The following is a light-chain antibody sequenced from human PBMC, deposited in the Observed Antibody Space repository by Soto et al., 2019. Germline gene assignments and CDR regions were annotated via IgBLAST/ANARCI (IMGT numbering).Light chain of an antibody. CDR2: EVI. V-gene: IGLV2-8*01. J-gene: IGLJ2*01. CDR3: SSYEGSSNLL. Sequence: QSALTQPPSASGSPGQSITISCTGTSSDVGGYNYVSWYQQHPGKAPKLMIYEVIKRPSGVSDRFSGSKSGNTASLTVSGRQADDDADYYCSSYEGSSNLLFGGGTKLTVL. CDR1: SSDVGGYNY.